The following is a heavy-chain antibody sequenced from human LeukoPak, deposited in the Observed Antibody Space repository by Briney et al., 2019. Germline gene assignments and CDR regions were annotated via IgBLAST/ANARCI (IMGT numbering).Heavy chain of an antibody. CDR3: ARDSTVTTFRGCVDP. CDR2: ISAYNGNT. D-gene: IGHD4-17*01. J-gene: IGHJ5*02. Sequence: ASVKVSCKASGYTFTSYGISWVRQAPGQGLEWMGWISAYNGNTNYAQKLQGRVTMTTDTSTSTAYMELRSLRSDDTAVYYCARDSTVTTFRGCVDPWGQGTLVTVSS. V-gene: IGHV1-18*01. CDR1: GYTFTSYG.